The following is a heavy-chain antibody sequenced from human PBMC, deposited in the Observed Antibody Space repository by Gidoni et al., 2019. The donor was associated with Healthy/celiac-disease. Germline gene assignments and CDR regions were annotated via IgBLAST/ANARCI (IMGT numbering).Heavy chain of an antibody. CDR2: INHSGST. D-gene: IGHD6-13*01. CDR3: ASNAAAAGTKVKYYYYGMDV. J-gene: IGHJ6*02. Sequence: QVQLQQWGAGLLKPSETLSLTCAVYGGSFSGYYWRWIRQPPGKGLEWIGEINHSGSTNYNPSLKSRVTISVDTSKNQLSLKLSSVTAADTAVYYCASNAAAAGTKVKYYYYGMDVWGQGTTVTVSS. V-gene: IGHV4-34*01. CDR1: GGSFSGYY.